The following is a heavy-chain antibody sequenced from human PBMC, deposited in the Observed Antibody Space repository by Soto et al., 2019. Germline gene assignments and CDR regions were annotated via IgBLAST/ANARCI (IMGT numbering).Heavy chain of an antibody. Sequence: SETLSLTCTVSGCSISSYYWSWIRQPPGKGLEWIGYIYYSGSTYYNPSLKSRVTISVDTSKNQFSLKLSSVTAADTAVYYCARDKRITIFGVVIEGDPTDYYGMDVWGQGTTVTVSS. D-gene: IGHD3-3*01. J-gene: IGHJ6*02. CDR1: GCSISSYY. CDR2: IYYSGST. V-gene: IGHV4-30-4*01. CDR3: ARDKRITIFGVVIEGDPTDYYGMDV.